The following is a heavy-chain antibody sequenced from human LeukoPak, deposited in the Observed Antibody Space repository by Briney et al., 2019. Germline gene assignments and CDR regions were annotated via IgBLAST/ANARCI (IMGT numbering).Heavy chain of an antibody. CDR1: GGSFSGYH. CDR2: INPSGRT. J-gene: IGHJ6*03. D-gene: IGHD3-22*01. CDR3: ARGRHDITMIVVVMTSVSYYLDV. V-gene: IGHV4-34*01. Sequence: SETLSLTCAVYGGSFSGYHWTWIRQSPGKGLEWIGDINPSGRTYYNPSLKSRLTISVDTSKNQFSLNLRSVTAADTAVYYCARGRHDITMIVVVMTSVSYYLDVWGKGTTVTVS.